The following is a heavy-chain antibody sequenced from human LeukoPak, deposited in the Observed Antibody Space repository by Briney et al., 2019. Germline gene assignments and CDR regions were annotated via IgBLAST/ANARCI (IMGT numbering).Heavy chain of an antibody. V-gene: IGHV3-21*01. CDR3: ARGIEVVPATNHLFDP. CDR1: GFTLSSYA. D-gene: IGHD2-2*01. CDR2: ISTSSSYI. J-gene: IGHJ5*02. Sequence: GGSLRLSCAASGFTLSSYAMSWVRQTPGKGLEWVSSISTSSSYIYYADSVKGRFTISRDNARKSVSLQMNSLRVEDTAVYYCARGIEVVPATNHLFDPWGQRTLVTVSS.